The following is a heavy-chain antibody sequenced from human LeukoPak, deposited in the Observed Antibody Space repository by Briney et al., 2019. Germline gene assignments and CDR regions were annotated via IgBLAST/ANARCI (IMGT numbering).Heavy chain of an antibody. D-gene: IGHD3-22*01. V-gene: IGHV3-30*02. CDR1: GFTFSSYG. J-gene: IGHJ4*02. CDR2: IRYDGSNK. Sequence: PGGSLRLSCAASGFTFSSYGIHWVRQAPGKGLEWVAFIRYDGSNKYYTDSVKGRFTISRDNSKNTLYLQINSLRAEDTAVYYCAKVPLYYYDSSGYYPYYWGRGTLVTVSS. CDR3: AKVPLYYYDSSGYYPYY.